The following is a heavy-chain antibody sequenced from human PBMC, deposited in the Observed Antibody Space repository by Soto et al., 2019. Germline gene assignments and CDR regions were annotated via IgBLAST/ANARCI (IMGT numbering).Heavy chain of an antibody. CDR2: MNPNSGNT. V-gene: IGHV1-8*01. J-gene: IGHJ5*02. Sequence: QVQLVQSGAEVKKPGASVKVSCKASGYTFTSYDINWVRQATGQGLEWMGWMNPNSGNTGYAQKFQSRVTMTRNTSRRTAYMERSSMKYEDRAVYYCARTFREPCIAAAGTINWFDPWGQGTLVTVFS. CDR1: GYTFTSYD. D-gene: IGHD6-13*01. CDR3: ARTFREPCIAAAGTINWFDP.